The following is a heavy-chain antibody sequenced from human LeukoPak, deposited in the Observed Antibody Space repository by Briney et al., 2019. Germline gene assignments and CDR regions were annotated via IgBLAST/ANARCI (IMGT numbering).Heavy chain of an antibody. CDR1: GLTFSSYW. J-gene: IGHJ4*02. CDR3: TTTLWFGELPYIN. Sequence: GGSLRLSCAASGLTFSSYWMSWVRQAPGKGLEWVGRIKSKTDGGTTDYAAPVKGRFTISRDDSKNTLYLQMNSLKTEDTAVYYCTTTLWFGELPYINWGQGTLVTVSS. V-gene: IGHV3-15*01. D-gene: IGHD3-10*01. CDR2: IKSKTDGGTT.